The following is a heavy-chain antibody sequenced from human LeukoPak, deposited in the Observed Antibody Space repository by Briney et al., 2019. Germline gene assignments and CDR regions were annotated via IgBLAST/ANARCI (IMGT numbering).Heavy chain of an antibody. D-gene: IGHD6-13*01. CDR3: ARRPPARQQQTYAFDI. CDR2: MFYSGST. J-gene: IGHJ3*02. V-gene: IGHV4-59*08. Sequence: SETLSLTCTVSGGSISSHFWSWIRQPPGKGLEWIGYMFYSGSTNYNPSLKSRVTISVDASKNQFSLKLSSVTAADTAVYYCARRPPARQQQTYAFDIWGQGTMVTVSS. CDR1: GGSISSHF.